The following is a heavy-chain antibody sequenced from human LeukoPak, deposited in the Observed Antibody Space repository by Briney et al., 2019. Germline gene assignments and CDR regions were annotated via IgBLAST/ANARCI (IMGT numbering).Heavy chain of an antibody. D-gene: IGHD6-19*01. CDR2: IKQDGSEK. CDR1: GFTFSSYW. CDR3: ARARTGIAVAAIGALDFDS. J-gene: IGHJ4*02. Sequence: GGSLRLSCAASGFTFSSYWMSWVRQAPGKGLEWVANIKQDGSEKYYVDSVKGRFTISRDNAKNSLYLQMNSLRAEDTAVYYCARARTGIAVAAIGALDFDSWGQGTLVTISS. V-gene: IGHV3-7*01.